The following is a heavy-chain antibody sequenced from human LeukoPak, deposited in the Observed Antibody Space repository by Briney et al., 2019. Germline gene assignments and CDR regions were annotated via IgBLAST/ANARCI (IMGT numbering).Heavy chain of an antibody. CDR3: AKGGLYSSGWSIDY. V-gene: IGHV3-23*01. J-gene: IGHJ4*02. D-gene: IGHD6-19*01. CDR1: GFTFSSYA. CDR2: ISGSGGST. Sequence: PGGSLRLSCAASGFTFSSYAMSWVRQAPGKGLEWVSAISGSGGSTYYADSVKGRFTISRDNSKNTLYLQMNSLRAEDTAVYYCAKGGLYSSGWSIDYWGQGTLVTVSS.